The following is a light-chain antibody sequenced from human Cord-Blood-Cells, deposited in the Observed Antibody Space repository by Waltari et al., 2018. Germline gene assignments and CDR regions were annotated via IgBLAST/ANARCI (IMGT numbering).Light chain of an antibody. CDR3: QQSYSTLWT. CDR2: AAS. Sequence: DIQMTQSPSSLSASVXDRVTITCRASQSISSYLNWYQQKPGKAPKLLIYAASSLQSGVPSRFSGSGSGTDFTLTISSLQPEDFATYYCQQSYSTLWTFGQGTKVEIK. CDR1: QSISSY. J-gene: IGKJ1*01. V-gene: IGKV1-39*01.